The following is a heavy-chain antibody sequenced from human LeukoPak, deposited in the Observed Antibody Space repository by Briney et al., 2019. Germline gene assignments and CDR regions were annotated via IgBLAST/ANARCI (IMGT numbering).Heavy chain of an antibody. D-gene: IGHD2-2*01. J-gene: IGHJ6*02. CDR3: AKDRGCSSPRCYGDYYGMDV. V-gene: IGHV3-30*18. CDR1: GCTFSNYG. CDR2: ISYDGSKK. Sequence: GRSLRLSCADSGCTFSNYGMHWVRRAPAKGLERVAVISYDGSKKFYADSGKGRLTISRDNFKNTLYLQMNSLRAEAPAVYYCAKDRGCSSPRCYGDYYGMDVWGQGTTVTVSS.